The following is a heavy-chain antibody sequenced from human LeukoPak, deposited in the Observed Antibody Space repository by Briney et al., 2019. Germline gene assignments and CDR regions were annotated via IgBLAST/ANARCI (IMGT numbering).Heavy chain of an antibody. Sequence: GGSRRLSCVASGFTFRNYAMSWVRQAPGKGLEWVSAIRGNGDTTYDADSVKGRFTISRDNSKNTVYLQMNSLRAEDTAVYYCATCWGFAGDYWGQGILVTVSS. J-gene: IGHJ4*02. CDR1: GFTFRNYA. CDR2: IRGNGDTT. CDR3: ATCWGFAGDY. V-gene: IGHV3-23*01. D-gene: IGHD7-27*01.